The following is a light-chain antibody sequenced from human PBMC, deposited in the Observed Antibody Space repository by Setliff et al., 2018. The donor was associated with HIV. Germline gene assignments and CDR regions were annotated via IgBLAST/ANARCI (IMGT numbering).Light chain of an antibody. CDR1: HSNIGTNT. CDR2: SDH. Sequence: QSVLTQPPSASGTPGQRVTISCSGSHSNIGTNTVTWYQQLPGTAPKLLIYSDHQRPSGIPDRFSASKSGTSASLAISGLQSEDEADYYCVSWDDSPVFGGGTKVTVL. J-gene: IGLJ3*02. CDR3: VSWDDSPV. V-gene: IGLV1-44*01.